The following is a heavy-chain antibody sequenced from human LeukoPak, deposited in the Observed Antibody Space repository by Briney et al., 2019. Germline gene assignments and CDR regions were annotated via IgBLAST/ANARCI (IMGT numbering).Heavy chain of an antibody. J-gene: IGHJ6*03. CDR1: GYTFTGYY. Sequence: ASVKVSCKASGYTFTGYYMHWVRQAPGQGLEWMGWINPNSGGTNYAQKFQGRVTMTRDTSISTAYMELSRLRSDDTAVYYCARRSKKYCSSTSRYVPYYMDVWGKGTTVTVSS. V-gene: IGHV1-2*02. CDR3: ARRSKKYCSSTSRYVPYYMDV. D-gene: IGHD2-2*01. CDR2: INPNSGGT.